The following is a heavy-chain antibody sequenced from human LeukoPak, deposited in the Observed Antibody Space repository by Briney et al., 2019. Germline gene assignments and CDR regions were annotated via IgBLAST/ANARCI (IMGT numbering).Heavy chain of an antibody. Sequence: SETPSLTCTVSSGSISSYYWSWIRQPPGKGLEWIGYIYYSGSTNYNPSLKSRVTISVDTSKNQFSLKLSSVTAADTAVYYCARGASGSYPDDYWGQGTLVTVSS. CDR3: ARGASGSYPDDY. CDR2: IYYSGST. D-gene: IGHD1-26*01. CDR1: SGSISSYY. J-gene: IGHJ4*02. V-gene: IGHV4-59*08.